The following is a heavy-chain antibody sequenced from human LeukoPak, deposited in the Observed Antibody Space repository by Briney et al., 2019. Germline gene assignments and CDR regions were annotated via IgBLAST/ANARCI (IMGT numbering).Heavy chain of an antibody. V-gene: IGHV1-69*01. CDR3: ARDCSSTSCPLYYYYGMDV. Sequence: XVRXAPXXXXXXXGXXIXIFGTANYAQKFQGRVTITADESTSTAYMELSSLRSEDTAVYYCARDCSSTSCPLYYYYGMDVWGQGTTVTVSS. D-gene: IGHD2-2*01. CDR2: XIXIFGTA. J-gene: IGHJ6*02.